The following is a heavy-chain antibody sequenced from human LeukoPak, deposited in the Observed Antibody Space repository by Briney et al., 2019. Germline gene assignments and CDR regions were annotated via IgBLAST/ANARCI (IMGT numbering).Heavy chain of an antibody. J-gene: IGHJ5*02. D-gene: IGHD6-13*01. CDR3: ARWQQLVLRDDWFDP. Sequence: ASVKVSCKASGYTFTSYGISWVRQAPGQGLEWMGWISAYNGNTNYAQKLQGRVTMTTDTSTSTAYMELRSLRSDDTAVYYCARWQQLVLRDDWFDPWGQGTLVTVSS. V-gene: IGHV1-18*01. CDR1: GYTFTSYG. CDR2: ISAYNGNT.